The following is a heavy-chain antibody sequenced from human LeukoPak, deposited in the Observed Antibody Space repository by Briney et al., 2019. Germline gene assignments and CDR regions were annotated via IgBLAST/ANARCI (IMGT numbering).Heavy chain of an antibody. J-gene: IGHJ4*02. CDR2: IKEDGSEK. Sequence: PGGSLRLSCAASGCTFSSHWMKWVRQARGKGLEWVANIKEDGSEKYYVESVKGRFTISRDNAKNSLCLQMNSLRAEDAAIYYCVRSGGYWGQGTLVTVSS. CDR3: VRSGGY. D-gene: IGHD1-26*01. V-gene: IGHV3-7*05. CDR1: GCTFSSHW.